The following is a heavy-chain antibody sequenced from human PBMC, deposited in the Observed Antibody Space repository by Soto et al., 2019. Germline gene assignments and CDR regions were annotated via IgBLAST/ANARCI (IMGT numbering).Heavy chain of an antibody. CDR2: IYYSGST. V-gene: IGHV4-30-4*01. CDR1: GGTIRSGYYY. Sequence: SETLCLTCAVAGGTIRSGYYYWSWIRQPPGKGLEWIGYIYYSGSTYYNPSLKSRVTISVDTSKNQFSLKLSSVTAADTAVYYCARTYYYDSSGYYQYNWFDPWGQGTLVTVSS. CDR3: ARTYYYDSSGYYQYNWFDP. D-gene: IGHD3-22*01. J-gene: IGHJ5*02.